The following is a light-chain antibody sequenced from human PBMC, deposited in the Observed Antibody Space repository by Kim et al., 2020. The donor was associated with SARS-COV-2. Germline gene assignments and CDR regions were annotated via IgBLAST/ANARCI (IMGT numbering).Light chain of an antibody. CDR2: LNSDGSH. V-gene: IGLV4-69*01. J-gene: IGLJ3*02. CDR1: SGHSSYA. Sequence: ASVKLTCTLSSGHSSYAIAWHKQQPEKGPRYLMKLNSDGSHSKGDGIPDRFSGSSSGAERYLTISSLQSEDEADYYCQTWGTGIWVFGGGTQRTVL. CDR3: QTWGTGIWV.